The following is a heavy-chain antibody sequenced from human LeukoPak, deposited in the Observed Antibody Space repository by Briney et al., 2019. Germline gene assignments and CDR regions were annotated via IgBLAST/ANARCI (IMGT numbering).Heavy chain of an antibody. CDR3: ARGRPGRYSYGYGTYYFDY. CDR1: GYTFTDYY. CDR2: INPNSGGT. J-gene: IGHJ4*02. V-gene: IGHV1-2*02. D-gene: IGHD5-18*01. Sequence: ASVTVSFKGSGYTFTDYYMHWVGQAPGQGGEGVGWINPNSGGTNYAQKFQGRVTMTRDTSISTAYMELSRLRSDDTAVYYCARGRPGRYSYGYGTYYFDYWGQGTLVTVSS.